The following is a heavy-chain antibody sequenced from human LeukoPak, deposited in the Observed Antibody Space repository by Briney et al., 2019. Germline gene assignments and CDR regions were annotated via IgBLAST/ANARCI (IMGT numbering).Heavy chain of an antibody. D-gene: IGHD2-21*02. CDR3: AKFHSPGRVTHFYWYFHL. J-gene: IGHJ2*01. CDR2: ISGSGGST. V-gene: IGHV3-23*01. CDR1: GFTFSSYA. Sequence: PGGSLRLSCAASGFTFSSYAMSWVRQAPGKGLEWVSTISGSGGSTDYADSVKGRFTLSGDNSKNTLFLQVNSLRANDTAVYYCAKFHSPGRVTHFYWYFHLWGRGTLVTVSS.